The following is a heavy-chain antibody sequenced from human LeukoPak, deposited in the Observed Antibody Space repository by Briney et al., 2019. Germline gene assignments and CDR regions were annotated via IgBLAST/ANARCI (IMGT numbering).Heavy chain of an antibody. CDR2: IYYSGST. V-gene: IGHV4-59*01. CDR1: GGSFSGYY. Sequence: PSETLSLTCAVYGGSFSGYYWSWIRQPPGKGLEWIGYIYYSGSTNYNPSLKSRVTISVDTSKNQFSLKLSSVTAADTAVYYCAREGYSSGWYGEDYYYMDVWGKGTTVTISS. D-gene: IGHD6-19*01. CDR3: AREGYSSGWYGEDYYYMDV. J-gene: IGHJ6*03.